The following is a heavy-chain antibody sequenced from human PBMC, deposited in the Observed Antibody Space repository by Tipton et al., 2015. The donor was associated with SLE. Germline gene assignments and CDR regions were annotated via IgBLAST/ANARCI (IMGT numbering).Heavy chain of an antibody. CDR3: ARSFLDSSGYYSDNFDY. CDR1: GGSFSDFY. Sequence: TLSLTCAIFGGSFSDFYWSWIRQPPGKGLEWIGYIYYSGSTYYNPSLKSRVTISVDTSKNQFSLKLSSVTAADTAVYYCARSFLDSSGYYSDNFDYWGQGTLVTVSS. V-gene: IGHV4-34*01. D-gene: IGHD3-22*01. J-gene: IGHJ4*02. CDR2: IYYSGST.